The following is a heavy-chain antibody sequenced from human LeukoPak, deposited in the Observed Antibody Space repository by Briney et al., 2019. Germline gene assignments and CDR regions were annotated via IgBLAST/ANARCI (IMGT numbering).Heavy chain of an antibody. D-gene: IGHD6-19*01. V-gene: IGHV3-23*01. J-gene: IGHJ4*02. CDR2: ITSGGST. CDR3: AKGGVAGTGYFDY. Sequence: GGSLRLSCAASGSTFSNDVMRWVRQAPGKGLEWVSSITSGGSTYYADSVKGRFTISRDNSENTLYLQMNSLRAEDTAVYYCAKGGVAGTGYFDYWGQGTLVTVSS. CDR1: GSTFSNDV.